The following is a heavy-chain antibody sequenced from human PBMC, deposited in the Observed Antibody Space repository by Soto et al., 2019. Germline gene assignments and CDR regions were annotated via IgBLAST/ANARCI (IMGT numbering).Heavy chain of an antibody. D-gene: IGHD5-18*01. V-gene: IGHV5-51*01. J-gene: IGHJ3*02. Sequence: GESLKISCKGSGYSFTSYWIGWVRQMPGKGLEWMGIIYPGDSDTRYSPSFQGQVSISADKSISTAYLQWSSLKASDTAMYYCARSPGIQLWYGFHAFDIWGQGTMVTVSS. CDR2: IYPGDSDT. CDR3: ARSPGIQLWYGFHAFDI. CDR1: GYSFTSYW.